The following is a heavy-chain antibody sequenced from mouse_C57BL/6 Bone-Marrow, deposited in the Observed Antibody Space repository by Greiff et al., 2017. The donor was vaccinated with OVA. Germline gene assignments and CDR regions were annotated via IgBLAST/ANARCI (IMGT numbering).Heavy chain of an antibody. D-gene: IGHD2-4*01. CDR3: ARTLGRLRRGYAMDY. J-gene: IGHJ4*01. CDR2: ISSGSSTI. Sequence: EVQGVESGGGLVKPGGSLKLSCAASGFTFRDYGMHWVRQAPEKGLEWVAYISSGSSTIYYADTGKGRFTITRDNATNTLFLHMTSLRSENTAMYYCARTLGRLRRGYAMDYWGQGTSVTVSS. V-gene: IGHV5-17*01. CDR1: GFTFRDYG.